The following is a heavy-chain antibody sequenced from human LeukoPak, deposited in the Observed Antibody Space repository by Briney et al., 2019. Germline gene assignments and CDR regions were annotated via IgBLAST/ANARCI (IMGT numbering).Heavy chain of an antibody. D-gene: IGHD3-10*01. CDR1: GESFSGYY. CDR3: ARVSWWFGELL. J-gene: IGHJ4*02. V-gene: IGHV4-34*01. CDR2: INHSGST. Sequence: SETLSLTCAVYGESFSGYYWSWIRQPPGKGLEWIGEINHSGSTNYNPSLKSRVTISVDTSKNQFSLKLSSVTAADTAVYYCARVSWWFGELLWGQGTLVTVSS.